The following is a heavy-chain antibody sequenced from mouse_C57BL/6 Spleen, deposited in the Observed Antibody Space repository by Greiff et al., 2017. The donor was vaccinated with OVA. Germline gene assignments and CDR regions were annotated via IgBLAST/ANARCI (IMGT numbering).Heavy chain of an antibody. J-gene: IGHJ3*01. V-gene: IGHV1-80*01. Sequence: VKLQESGAELVKPGASVKISCKASGYAFSSYWMNWVKQRPGKGLEWIGQIYPGDGDTNYNGKFKGKATLTADKSSSTAYMQRSSLTSEDSAVYCCARWRNNDYDEIAYWGQGTLVTVSA. D-gene: IGHD2-4*01. CDR3: ARWRNNDYDEIAY. CDR1: GYAFSSYW. CDR2: IYPGDGDT.